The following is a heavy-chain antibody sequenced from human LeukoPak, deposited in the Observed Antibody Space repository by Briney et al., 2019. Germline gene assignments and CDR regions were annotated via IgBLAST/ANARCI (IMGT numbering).Heavy chain of an antibody. D-gene: IGHD2-2*01. J-gene: IGHJ3*02. CDR2: IYYSGST. CDR3: AREGCSSTSCYRYAFDI. Sequence: SETLSLTCTVSGGSISSHYWSWIRQPPGKGLEWIGYIYYSGSTNYNPSLKSRVTISVDTSKNQFSLKLSSVTAADTAVYYCAREGCSSTSCYRYAFDIWGQGTMVTVSS. V-gene: IGHV4-59*11. CDR1: GGSISSHY.